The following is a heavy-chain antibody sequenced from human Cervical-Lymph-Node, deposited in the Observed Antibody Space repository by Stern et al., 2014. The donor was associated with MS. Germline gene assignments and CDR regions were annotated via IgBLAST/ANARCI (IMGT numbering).Heavy chain of an antibody. CDR3: ASGTGSKRPAGNY. CDR1: GYTFTSHY. Sequence: VQLVESRAEVKKPGASVKVSCKASGYTFTSHYMHWVRQAPGQGLEWVGIITPSGDSASYAQKFQGRVTMTRDTSTSTLYMELSSLRSEDTAVYYCASGTGSKRPAGNYWGQGTLVTVSS. J-gene: IGHJ4*02. V-gene: IGHV1-46*01. D-gene: IGHD3/OR15-3a*01. CDR2: ITPSGDSA.